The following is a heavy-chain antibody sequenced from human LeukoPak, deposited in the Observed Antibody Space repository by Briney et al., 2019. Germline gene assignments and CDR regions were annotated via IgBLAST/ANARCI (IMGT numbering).Heavy chain of an antibody. J-gene: IGHJ6*02. CDR3: ARGWSRYCSSTSCLRGMDV. V-gene: IGHV4-59*12. Sequence: KLSETLSLTCTVSGGSISRYYWAWIRQPPGKGLEWLGYIYYSGSTNYNPSLKSRVTISVDTSKNQFSLKLSSVTAADTAVYYCARGWSRYCSSTSCLRGMDVWGQGTTVTVSS. D-gene: IGHD2-2*01. CDR1: GGSISRYY. CDR2: IYYSGST.